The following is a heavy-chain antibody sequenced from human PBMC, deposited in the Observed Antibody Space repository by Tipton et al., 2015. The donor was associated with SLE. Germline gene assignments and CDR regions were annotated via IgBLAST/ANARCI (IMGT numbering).Heavy chain of an antibody. V-gene: IGHV4-4*07. CDR1: GGSISYDY. CDR3: ARGGGSYYDY. CDR2: IYSSGTK. Sequence: LRLSCTVSGGSISYDYWSWSRQSAGKGLEWIGRIYSSGTKDYNPSLKSRLSMSIDTSKNQFSLRVNSVTAADTAVYYCARGGGSYYDYWGQGMLVTVS. D-gene: IGHD1-26*01. J-gene: IGHJ4*02.